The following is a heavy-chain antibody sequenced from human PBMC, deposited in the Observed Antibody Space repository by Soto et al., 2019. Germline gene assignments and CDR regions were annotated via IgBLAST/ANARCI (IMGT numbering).Heavy chain of an antibody. CDR1: GGSISSYY. V-gene: IGHV4-59*01. J-gene: IGHJ6*02. D-gene: IGHD6-13*01. CDR2: ISYSGST. Sequence: QVQLQESGPGLVKPSETLSLTCTVSGGSISSYYWSWIRQPPGKGLEWIGYISYSGSTNYNSSLKSRVTISVDTSKNQFSLKLSSVTAADTAVYYCAREGVSSSWYYYYGMDVGGQGTTVTVSS. CDR3: AREGVSSSWYYYYGMDV.